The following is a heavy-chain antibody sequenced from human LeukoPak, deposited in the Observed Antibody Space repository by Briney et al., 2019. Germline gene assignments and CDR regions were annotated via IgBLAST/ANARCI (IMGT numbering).Heavy chain of an antibody. D-gene: IGHD4-17*01. CDR1: GFTFSTYS. CDR3: ARDSTTVTSFDY. J-gene: IGHJ4*02. CDR2: ITSSSNYI. V-gene: IGHV3-21*01. Sequence: GGSLRLSCAASGFTFSTYSMNWVRQAPGKGLEWVSSITSSSNYIHYADSVKGRFTISRDNAKNSLYLQMNSLRAEDTAVYYCARDSTTVTSFDYWGQGTLVTVSS.